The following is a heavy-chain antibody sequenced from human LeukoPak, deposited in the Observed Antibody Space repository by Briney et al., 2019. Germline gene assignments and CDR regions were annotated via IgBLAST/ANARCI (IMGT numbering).Heavy chain of an antibody. V-gene: IGHV3-23*01. CDR2: ISGGGDST. Sequence: GGSLRLSCTASGFIFRNYAMSWVRQAPGKGLEWVSAISGGGDSTYYADSVKGRFTISRDNAKNSLYLQMNSLRAEDTAVYYCARVISSSAIDYWGQGTLVTVSS. CDR3: ARVISSSAIDY. CDR1: GFIFRNYA. D-gene: IGHD6-13*01. J-gene: IGHJ4*02.